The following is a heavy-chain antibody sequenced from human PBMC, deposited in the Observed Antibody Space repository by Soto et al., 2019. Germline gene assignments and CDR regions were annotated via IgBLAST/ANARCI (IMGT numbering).Heavy chain of an antibody. V-gene: IGHV1-18*01. CDR3: ARESGIWFGELYSGWFDP. CDR2: ISAYNGNT. D-gene: IGHD3-10*01. J-gene: IGHJ5*02. CDR1: GYTFTSYG. Sequence: QVQLVQSGAEVKKPGASVKVSCKASGYTFTSYGISWVRQAPGQGLEWMGWISAYNGNTNYAQKLQGRVTMTTDTSTRTAYMELRSVRSDDTAVYYCARESGIWFGELYSGWFDPWGQGTLVTVSS.